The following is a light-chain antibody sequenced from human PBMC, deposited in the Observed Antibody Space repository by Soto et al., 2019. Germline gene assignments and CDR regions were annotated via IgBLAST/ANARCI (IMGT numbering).Light chain of an antibody. CDR1: QNLSRYF. Sequence: EVVLTQSPGTLSLSPGDRASLSCRASQNLSRYFLAWYQHKPGQAPRLLISGASRRAAGIPARFSGSRSGTDFTLTISSVEPEDFAMYYCHQRSQFGQGTRLEIK. V-gene: IGKV3D-20*02. CDR3: HQRSQ. CDR2: GAS. J-gene: IGKJ5*01.